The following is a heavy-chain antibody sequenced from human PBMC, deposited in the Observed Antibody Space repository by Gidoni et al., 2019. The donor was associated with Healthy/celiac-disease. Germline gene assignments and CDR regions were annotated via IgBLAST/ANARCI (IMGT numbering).Heavy chain of an antibody. CDR2: IFSNDEK. D-gene: IGHD3-10*01. CDR1: GFPLSTARMG. J-gene: IGHJ4*02. CDR3: ARILPPPVRGVIAFDY. V-gene: IGHV2-26*01. Sequence: QVTLKESGPVLVKPTETLTLTCTVSGFPLSTARMGVSWIRQPPGKALEWLAHIFSNDEKSYSTSLKSRLTISKDTSKSQVVLTMTNMDPVDTATYYCARILPPPVRGVIAFDYWGQGTLVTVSS.